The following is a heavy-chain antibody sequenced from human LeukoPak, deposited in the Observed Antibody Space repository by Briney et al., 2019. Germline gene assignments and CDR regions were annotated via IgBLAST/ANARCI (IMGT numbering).Heavy chain of an antibody. CDR3: ASQWALGPKGY. CDR2: ISPSGDTT. CDR1: GYTFTNYY. V-gene: IGHV1-46*01. D-gene: IGHD7-27*01. J-gene: IGHJ4*02. Sequence: ASVKVSCKASGYTFTNYYMHWVRQAPGQGLEWMGIISPSGDTTNYAQKFQGRVSMTRDSSTSTVYMELSSLRSDDTAVYYCASQWALGPKGYWGQGTLVAVSS.